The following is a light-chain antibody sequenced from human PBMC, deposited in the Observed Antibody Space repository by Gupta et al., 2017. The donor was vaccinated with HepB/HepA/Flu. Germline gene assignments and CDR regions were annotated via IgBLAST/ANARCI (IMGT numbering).Light chain of an antibody. J-gene: IGLJ2*01. CDR2: DVN. Sequence: QSALTQPASVSGSPGQSITISCTGTSSDVGAYDYVFWYQQHPGKAPKLVIYDVNNRPSGVSNRFSGSKSGNTASLTISGLQAEDEADYYCSSYTGGSTLVFGGGTKLTVL. CDR3: SSYTGGSTLV. V-gene: IGLV2-14*03. CDR1: SSDVGAYDY.